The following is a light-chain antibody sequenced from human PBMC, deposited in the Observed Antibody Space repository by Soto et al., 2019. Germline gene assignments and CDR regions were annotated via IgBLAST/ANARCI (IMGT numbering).Light chain of an antibody. CDR2: EAS. V-gene: IGKV1-39*01. Sequence: DIQMSQSPSSLSASVGDSVTISCRASQNINKNLNWYQQKSGKAPSLLIYEASTFQSGVPSRFSGSGSGTNFTLAITTLQPEDFPTYYCPQSFHTPSSFGEGTKMEI. CDR1: QNINKN. CDR3: PQSFHTPSS. J-gene: IGKJ2*01.